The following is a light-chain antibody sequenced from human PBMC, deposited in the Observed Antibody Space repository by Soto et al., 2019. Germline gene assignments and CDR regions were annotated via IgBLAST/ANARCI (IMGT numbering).Light chain of an antibody. J-gene: IGKJ4*01. V-gene: IGKV3-15*01. Sequence: EIVMTQSAATLSMSPGERGTLSCRASQNIRRNLAWYQQKPGQAPRLLIYQASTRAPGIPARFSGCGSGTEFTLTISRLQSEDFAIYFCQQYDNWPPVTFGGGTKVEIK. CDR2: QAS. CDR3: QQYDNWPPVT. CDR1: QNIRRN.